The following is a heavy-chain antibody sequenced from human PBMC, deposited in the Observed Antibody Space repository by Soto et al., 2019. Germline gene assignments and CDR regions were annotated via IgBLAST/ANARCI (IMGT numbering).Heavy chain of an antibody. V-gene: IGHV4-31*03. CDR3: ATYGSGSYKPTTFDY. CDR2: IYYSGNT. J-gene: IGHJ4*02. Sequence: QVQLQESGPGLVKPSQTLSLTCTVSGGSISSGDYYWSWIRQHPGKGLEWIGYIYYSGNTYYNPSLKSRVTISVDTSKNQFSLKLTSVTAADTAVYYCATYGSGSYKPTTFDYWGQGTLVTVSS. CDR1: GGSISSGDYY. D-gene: IGHD3-10*01.